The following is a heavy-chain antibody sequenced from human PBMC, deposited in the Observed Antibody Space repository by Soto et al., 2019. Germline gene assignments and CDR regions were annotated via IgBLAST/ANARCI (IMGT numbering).Heavy chain of an antibody. CDR3: ARANYDFELDY. Sequence: PSETLSLTCTVSGGSISSGNNHWSWIRQHPGKGLEWIGYIYYSGSTYYNPSLKSRVTISVDTSKNQFSLKLSSVTAADTAVYYCARANYDFELDYWGQGTLVTVSS. CDR1: GGSISSGNNH. J-gene: IGHJ4*02. V-gene: IGHV4-31*03. D-gene: IGHD3-3*01. CDR2: IYYSGST.